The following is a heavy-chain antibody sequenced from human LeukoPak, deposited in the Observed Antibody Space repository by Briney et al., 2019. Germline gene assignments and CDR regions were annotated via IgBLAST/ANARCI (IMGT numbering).Heavy chain of an antibody. D-gene: IGHD3-3*01. Sequence: TGGSLRLSCAASGFRFSDYWMNWVRQAPGKGLEWVSAISGSGGSTYYADSVKGRFTISRDNSKNTLYLQMNSLRAEDTAVYYCAKNGRYDFWSGYSPRYYMDVWGKGTTVTVSS. CDR2: ISGSGGST. V-gene: IGHV3-23*01. J-gene: IGHJ6*03. CDR3: AKNGRYDFWSGYSPRYYMDV. CDR1: GFRFSDYW.